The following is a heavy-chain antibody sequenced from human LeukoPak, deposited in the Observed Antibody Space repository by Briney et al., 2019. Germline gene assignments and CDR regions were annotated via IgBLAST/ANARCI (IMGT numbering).Heavy chain of an antibody. CDR2: ISQDVSHK. J-gene: IGHJ4*02. Sequence: PGGSLRLSCAASGFTFSSYWMSWLRQAPGKGLQSVAYISQDVSHKYYVDSVKGRFTISRDNAKNSLHLEMNSLRAEDTALYYCARVGYNGWNFENWGQGTLVTVSS. CDR3: ARVGYNGWNFEN. D-gene: IGHD5-12*01. CDR1: GFTFSSYW. V-gene: IGHV3-7*01.